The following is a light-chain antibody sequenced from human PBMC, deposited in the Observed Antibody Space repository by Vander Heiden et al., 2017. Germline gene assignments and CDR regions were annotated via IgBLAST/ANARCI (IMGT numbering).Light chain of an antibody. J-gene: IGKJ4*01. V-gene: IGKV3-11*01. CDR2: DSS. CDR1: QSLGRS. CDR3: QQRFNWVT. Sequence: ELVFTQSPAPLFLSPAARAPLSCRASQSLGRSVAWYQQKPGQAPRLLVSDSSNRATDVPDRFSGSGAATDFTLTIRNLEPEDFAVYYWQQRFNWVTFGGGTRVEI.